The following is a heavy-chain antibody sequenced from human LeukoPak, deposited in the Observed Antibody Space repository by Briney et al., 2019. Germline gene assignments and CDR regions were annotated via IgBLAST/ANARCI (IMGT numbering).Heavy chain of an antibody. D-gene: IGHD4-11*01. Sequence: SETLSLTCTVYGGSFSGYYWSWIRQPPGKGLEWIGEINHSGSTNYNPSLKSRVTISVDTSKNQFSLKLSSVTAEDTAVYYCAKIAVTTRKGNWFDPWGQGTLVTVSS. V-gene: IGHV4-34*01. CDR1: GGSFSGYY. CDR3: AKIAVTTRKGNWFDP. CDR2: INHSGST. J-gene: IGHJ5*02.